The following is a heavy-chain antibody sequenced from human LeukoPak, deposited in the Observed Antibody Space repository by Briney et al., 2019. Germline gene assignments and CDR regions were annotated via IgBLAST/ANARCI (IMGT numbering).Heavy chain of an antibody. CDR2: IYYSGST. J-gene: IGHJ5*02. CDR1: GGSISSYY. CDR3: ARVPYSSGWVWFDP. D-gene: IGHD6-19*01. V-gene: IGHV4-59*01. Sequence: SETLSLTCTVSGGSISSYYWSWIRQPPGQGLEWIGYIYYSGSTNYNPSLKSRVTISVDTSKNQFSQKLSSVTAADTAVYYCARVPYSSGWVWFDPWGQGTLVTVSS.